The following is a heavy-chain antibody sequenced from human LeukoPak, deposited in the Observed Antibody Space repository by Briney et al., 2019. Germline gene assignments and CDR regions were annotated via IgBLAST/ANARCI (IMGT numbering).Heavy chain of an antibody. CDR1: GYTFTSYG. V-gene: IGHV1-18*01. Sequence: ASVKVSCKASGYTFTSYGISWVRQAPGQGLEWMGWISAYNGNTNYAQKLQGRVTMTTDTSTSTAYMELRSLRSDDTAVYYCARDSNPIVVVPAAHYYYGMDVWGQGTTVTVSS. CDR3: ARDSNPIVVVPAAHYYYGMDV. D-gene: IGHD2-2*01. CDR2: ISAYNGNT. J-gene: IGHJ6*02.